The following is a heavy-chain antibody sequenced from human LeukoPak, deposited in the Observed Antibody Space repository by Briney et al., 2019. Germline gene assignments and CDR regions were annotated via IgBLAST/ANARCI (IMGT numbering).Heavy chain of an antibody. CDR2: IIPIFGTA. V-gene: IGHV1-69*05. D-gene: IGHD3-22*01. J-gene: IGHJ5*02. CDR3: ATGGPYDSSGYYYVYSEVYNWFDP. Sequence: SVRVSCKASGGTFSSYAISWVRQAPGQGLEWMGGIIPIFGTANYAQKFQGRVTITTDESTSTAYMELSSLRSEDTAVYYCATGGPYDSSGYYYVYSEVYNWFDPWGQGTLVTVSS. CDR1: GGTFSSYA.